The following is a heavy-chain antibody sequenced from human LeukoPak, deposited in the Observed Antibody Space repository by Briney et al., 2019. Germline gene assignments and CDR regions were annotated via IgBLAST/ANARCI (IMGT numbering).Heavy chain of an antibody. CDR2: IYYSGGT. J-gene: IGHJ4*02. CDR1: SGSISGYF. CDR3: ARQYYTSGPPRVFDY. D-gene: IGHD6-19*01. V-gene: IGHV4-59*08. Sequence: PSETLSLTCTVSSGSISGYFWSWIRQPPGKGLEWFGYIYYSGGTSYNPSLKSRVTISLDTSKNQFSLKLSSVTAADTAVYYCARQYYTSGPPRVFDYWGQGTLVTVSS.